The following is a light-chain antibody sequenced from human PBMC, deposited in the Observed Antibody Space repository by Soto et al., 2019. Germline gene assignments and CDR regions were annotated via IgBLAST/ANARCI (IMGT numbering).Light chain of an antibody. V-gene: IGLV8-61*01. Sequence: QTVVTQEPSFSVSPGGTVTLTCGLSSGSVSASYYPSWYQQTPGRSPRTLIYSTNTRSSGVPDRFSGSILGNRAALTIPGAQADDEADYYCVLYLGSGFWVFGGGTKLTVL. CDR3: VLYLGSGFWV. CDR2: STN. CDR1: SGSVSASYY. J-gene: IGLJ3*02.